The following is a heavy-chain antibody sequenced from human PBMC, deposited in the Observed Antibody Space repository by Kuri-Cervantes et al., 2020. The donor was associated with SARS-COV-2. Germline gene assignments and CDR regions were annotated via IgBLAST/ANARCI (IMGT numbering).Heavy chain of an antibody. D-gene: IGHD3-9*01. CDR2: ICAYNGYT. CDR3: AREGYFDWLANLSDSYMGV. Sequence: ASVKVSCKACGYTFSSYGISWVRQAPGQGLEWMGWICAYNGYTNCAQKLQGRVTMSTNTSTSTSYMALRILRSDDTDVYYCAREGYFDWLANLSDSYMGVWGKGTKVTVSS. V-gene: IGHV1-18*01. J-gene: IGHJ6*03. CDR1: GYTFSSYG.